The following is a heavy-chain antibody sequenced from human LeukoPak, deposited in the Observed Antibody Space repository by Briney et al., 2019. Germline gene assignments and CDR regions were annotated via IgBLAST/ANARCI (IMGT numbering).Heavy chain of an antibody. CDR3: ARGRLGELSTFDY. CDR1: GGTFSSYA. Sequence: SVKVSCKASGGTFSSYAISWVRQAPGQGLEWMGGIIPIFGTANYAQKFQGRVTITTDESTSTAYTELSSLRSEDTAVYYCARGRLGELSTFDYWGQGTLVTVSS. J-gene: IGHJ4*02. V-gene: IGHV1-69*05. CDR2: IIPIFGTA. D-gene: IGHD3-16*02.